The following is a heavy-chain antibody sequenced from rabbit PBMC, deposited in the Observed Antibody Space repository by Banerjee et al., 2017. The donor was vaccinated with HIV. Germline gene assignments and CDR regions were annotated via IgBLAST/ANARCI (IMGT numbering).Heavy chain of an antibody. CDR3: AREVYDDYGGAYYFNL. CDR2: IYTGSGSA. V-gene: IGHV1S45*01. CDR1: GFDLSSYYD. D-gene: IGHD2-1*01. J-gene: IGHJ4*01. Sequence: QEQLEESGGGLVQPEGSLTLTCKASGFDLSSYYDMCWVRQAPGKGLELIACIYTGSGSAYYATWAKGRFTISKASSTTVTLQMTSLTAADTATYFCAREVYDDYGGAYYFNLWGPGTLVTVS.